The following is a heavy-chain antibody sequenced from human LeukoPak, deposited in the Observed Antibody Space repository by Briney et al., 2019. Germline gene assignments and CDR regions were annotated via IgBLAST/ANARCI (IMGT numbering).Heavy chain of an antibody. D-gene: IGHD6-19*01. Sequence: ASVKVSCKASGYTFTSYGISWVRQAPGQGLEWMGCISVYNGNTNYAQKLQGRVTMTTDTSTSTAYMELRSLRSDDTAVYYCARGIAVADSYYFDYWGQGTLVTVSS. CDR2: ISVYNGNT. CDR3: ARGIAVADSYYFDY. J-gene: IGHJ4*02. CDR1: GYTFTSYG. V-gene: IGHV1-18*01.